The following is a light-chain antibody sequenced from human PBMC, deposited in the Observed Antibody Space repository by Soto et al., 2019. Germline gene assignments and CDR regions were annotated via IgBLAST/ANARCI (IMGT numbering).Light chain of an antibody. CDR2: TAG. Sequence: QSVLTQPLSVSASPGQRVTISCSGGGSNIGSNTVAWYQHLPGTAPPRLIFTAGQRPSGVPGRFSGSKSGTSASLAISGLQSEDEGDYYCSAWDNSLNGYVFGPGTKVTVL. CDR1: GSNIGSNT. J-gene: IGLJ1*01. CDR3: SAWDNSLNGYV. V-gene: IGLV1-44*01.